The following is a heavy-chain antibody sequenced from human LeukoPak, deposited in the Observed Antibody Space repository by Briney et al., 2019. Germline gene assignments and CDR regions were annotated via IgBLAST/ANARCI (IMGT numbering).Heavy chain of an antibody. J-gene: IGHJ5*02. V-gene: IGHV3-15*01. D-gene: IGHD6-19*01. CDR1: GFTFNNAW. CDR2: IKSYTDGGTT. Sequence: PGGSLRLSCAASGFTFNNAWMTWVRQAPRRGLEWVGRIKSYTDGGTTNYAAPVKGRFTISRDDSKNTLYLQMDSLKTEDTAVYYCTTIGYSSGWYNWFDPWGQGTLVTVSS. CDR3: TTIGYSSGWYNWFDP.